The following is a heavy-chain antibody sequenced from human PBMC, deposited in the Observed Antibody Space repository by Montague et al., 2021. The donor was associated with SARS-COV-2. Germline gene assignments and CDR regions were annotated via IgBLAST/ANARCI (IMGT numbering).Heavy chain of an antibody. CDR2: INHSGST. D-gene: IGHD3-22*01. V-gene: IGHV4-34*01. CDR1: GGSVSDYY. CDR3: ARGPRITMIVVVITDIWFDP. Sequence: SETLSLTCAVYGGSVSDYYWSWIRQPPGKGLEWIGEINHSGSTNYSPSLKGRVTTSVDTSKNQFSLKLTSVTAADTAVYYCARGPRITMIVVVITDIWFDPWGQGTLVTVSS. J-gene: IGHJ5*02.